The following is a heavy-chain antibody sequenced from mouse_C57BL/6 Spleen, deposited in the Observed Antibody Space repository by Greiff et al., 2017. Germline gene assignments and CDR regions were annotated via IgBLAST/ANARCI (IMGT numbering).Heavy chain of an antibody. CDR3: ARRGSSFYAMDY. J-gene: IGHJ4*01. V-gene: IGHV1-9*01. Sequence: QVQLQQSGAELMTPGASVKLSCKAPGYTFTGYWIEWVKQRPGHGLEWIGEILPGSGSTNYNAKFKGKATFTADTSSNTAYMQLSSLTTEDSAIYYCARRGSSFYAMDYWGQGTSVTVSS. CDR2: ILPGSGST. CDR1: GYTFTGYW. D-gene: IGHD1-1*01.